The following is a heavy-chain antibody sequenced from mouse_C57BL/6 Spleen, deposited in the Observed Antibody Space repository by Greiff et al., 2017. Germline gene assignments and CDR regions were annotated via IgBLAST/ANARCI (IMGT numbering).Heavy chain of an antibody. CDR2: IDPETGGT. V-gene: IGHV1-15*01. CDR1: GYTFTDYE. D-gene: IGHD2-3*01. CDR3: TRDGYYFDY. Sequence: VQVVASGAELVRPGASVTLSCKASGYTFTDYEMHWVKQTPVHGLEWIGAIDPETGGTAYNQKFKGKAILTADKSSSTAYMELRSLTSEDSAVYYCTRDGYYFDYWGQGTTLTVSS. J-gene: IGHJ2*01.